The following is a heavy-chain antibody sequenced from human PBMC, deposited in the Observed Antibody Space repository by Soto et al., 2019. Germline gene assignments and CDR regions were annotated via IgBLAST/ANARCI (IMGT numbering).Heavy chain of an antibody. CDR3: ARGDCSSTSCAGGMDV. CDR1: GFTFSSYS. V-gene: IGHV3-21*01. CDR2: ISSSSSYI. J-gene: IGHJ6*02. D-gene: IGHD2-2*01. Sequence: EAQLVESGGGLVKPGGSLRLSCAASGFTFSSYSMNWVRQAPGKGLEWVSSISSSSSYIYYADSVKGRFTISRDNAKNSLYLQMNSLRAEDTAVYYCARGDCSSTSCAGGMDVWGQGTTVTVSS.